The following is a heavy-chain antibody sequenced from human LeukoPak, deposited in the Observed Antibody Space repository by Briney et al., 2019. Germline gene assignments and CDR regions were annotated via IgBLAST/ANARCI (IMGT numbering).Heavy chain of an antibody. CDR2: ISGGGTNT. CDR3: AKYGSGTYYKD. J-gene: IGHJ4*02. Sequence: GGSLRLSCAASEFTFSNYAMSWVRQAPGKGLEWVSGISGGGTNTHYADSVKGRFTISRDNSKNTLYLQMNSLRAEDTAVYYCAKYGSGTYYKDWGQGTLVTVSS. V-gene: IGHV3-23*01. CDR1: EFTFSNYA. D-gene: IGHD3-10*01.